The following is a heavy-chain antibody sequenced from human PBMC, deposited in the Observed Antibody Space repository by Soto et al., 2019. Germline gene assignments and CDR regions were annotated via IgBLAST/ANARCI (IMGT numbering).Heavy chain of an antibody. V-gene: IGHV3-23*01. CDR2: ISGSGGST. J-gene: IGHJ6*02. CDR1: GFTFSSYA. CDR3: AKLPDADYYYYYGMDV. Sequence: GGSLRLSCAASGFTFSSYAMSWVRQAPGKGLEWVSAISGSGGSTYYADSVKGRFTISRDNSKNTLYLQMNSLRAEDTAVYYCAKLPDADYYYYYGMDVWGQGTPVTVSS.